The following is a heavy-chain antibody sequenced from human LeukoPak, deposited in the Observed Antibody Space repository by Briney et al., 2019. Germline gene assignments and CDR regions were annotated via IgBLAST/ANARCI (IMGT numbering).Heavy chain of an antibody. CDR1: GGSFSGYY. CDR3: ARGRQEISMILVVMTGVSYYLDV. D-gene: IGHD3-22*01. V-gene: IGHV4-34*01. J-gene: IGHJ6*03. Sequence: PSETLSLTCAVYGGSFSGYYCTWIRQSPGKGLEWIGEINPSGRTYYNPSLKSRLTISRDTSKNQFSLRLSSVTAADTAVYYCARGRQEISMILVVMTGVSYYLDVWGKGTTVTVS. CDR2: INPSGRT.